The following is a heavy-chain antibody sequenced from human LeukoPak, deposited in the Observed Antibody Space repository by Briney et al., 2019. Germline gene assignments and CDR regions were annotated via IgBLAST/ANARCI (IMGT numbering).Heavy chain of an antibody. CDR1: GGSISSGGYY. Sequence: SETLSLTCTVSGGSISSGGYYWSWIRQHPGKGLEWIGYIYYSGSTYYNPSLKSRVTISVDTSKNQFSLKLSSVTAADTAVYYCARNKYSSSTTRDYMDVWGKGTTVTVSS. V-gene: IGHV4-31*03. CDR2: IYYSGST. J-gene: IGHJ6*03. D-gene: IGHD6-6*01. CDR3: ARNKYSSSTTRDYMDV.